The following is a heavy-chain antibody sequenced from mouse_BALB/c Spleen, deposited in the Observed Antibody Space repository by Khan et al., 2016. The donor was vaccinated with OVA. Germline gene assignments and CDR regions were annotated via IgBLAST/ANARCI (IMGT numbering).Heavy chain of an antibody. J-gene: IGHJ2*01. CDR3: ARNYGGDFDY. Sequence: EVQLQESGPGLVKPSQSLSLTCTVTGYSITTDYAWNWLRQFPGNKLEWMGYISYSGNTKYNPSLKSRISITRDTAKNQFFLQLKSVTTEDTARYYCARNYGGDFDYWGQGTTLTVSS. CDR2: ISYSGNT. V-gene: IGHV3-2*02. D-gene: IGHD1-1*02. CDR1: GYSITTDYA.